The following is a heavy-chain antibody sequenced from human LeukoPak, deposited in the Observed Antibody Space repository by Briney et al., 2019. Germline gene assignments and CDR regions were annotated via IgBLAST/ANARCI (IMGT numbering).Heavy chain of an antibody. V-gene: IGHV4-34*01. CDR2: INHSGST. J-gene: IGHJ2*01. Sequence: PSETLSLTCAVYGGSFSGYYWSWIRQPPGKGLEWIGEINHSGSTNYNPSLKSRVTISVDTSKNQFSLKLSSVTAADTAVYYCARDRVAYWYFDLWGRGTLVTASS. CDR3: ARDRVAYWYFDL. CDR1: GGSFSGYY.